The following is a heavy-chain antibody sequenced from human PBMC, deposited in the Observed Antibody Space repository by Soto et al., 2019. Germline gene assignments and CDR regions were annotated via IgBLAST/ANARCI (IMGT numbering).Heavy chain of an antibody. CDR2: FDPEDGET. Sequence: ASVKVSCKASGYTFTSYYMHWVRQAPGKGLEWMGGFDPEDGETIYAQKFQGRVTMTEDTSTDTAYMELSSLRSEDTAVYYCATESGTTRYYYYGMDVWGQGTTVTVSS. V-gene: IGHV1-24*01. CDR3: ATESGTTRYYYYGMDV. D-gene: IGHD1-1*01. J-gene: IGHJ6*02. CDR1: GYTFTSYY.